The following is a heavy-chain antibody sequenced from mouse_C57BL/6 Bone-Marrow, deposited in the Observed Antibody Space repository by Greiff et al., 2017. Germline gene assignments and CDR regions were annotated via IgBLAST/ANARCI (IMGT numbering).Heavy chain of an antibody. CDR2: LNPNNGGT. Sequence: VHVKQSGPELVKPGASVKISCKASGYTFTDYYMNWVKQSHGKSLEWIGDLNPNNGGTSYNQKFKGKATLTVDKSSSTAYMELRSLKSVGSAVYYCARAPGFAYWGQGTLVTVSA. CDR3: ARAPGFAY. CDR1: GYTFTDYY. V-gene: IGHV1-26*01. J-gene: IGHJ3*01.